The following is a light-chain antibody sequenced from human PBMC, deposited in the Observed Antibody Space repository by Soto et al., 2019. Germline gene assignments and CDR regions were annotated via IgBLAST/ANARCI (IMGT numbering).Light chain of an antibody. Sequence: ENVLTQSPGTLSVSPGERATLSCRASQSVSRSYLAWYQQKPGQAPRLLIYGASGRATGIPDRFSGSGSGTDFTLTISRLEPEDFAVYYCQQYGSSPPMYTFGQGTKLEIK. V-gene: IGKV3-20*01. CDR1: QSVSRSY. CDR3: QQYGSSPPMYT. CDR2: GAS. J-gene: IGKJ2*01.